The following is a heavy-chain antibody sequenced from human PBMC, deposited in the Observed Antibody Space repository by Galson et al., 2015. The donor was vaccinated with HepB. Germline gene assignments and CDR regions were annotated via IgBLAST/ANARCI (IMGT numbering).Heavy chain of an antibody. CDR1: GDSVSSNSAA. CDR3: AREYCSSTSCSLIYYYYYYMDV. Sequence: CAISGDSVSSNSAAWNWIRQSPSRGLEWLGRTYYRSKWYNDYAVSVKSRITINPDTSKNQFSLQLNSVTPEDTAVYYCAREYCSSTSCSLIYYYYYYMDVWGKGTTVTVSS. J-gene: IGHJ6*03. CDR2: TYYRSKWYN. D-gene: IGHD2-2*01. V-gene: IGHV6-1*01.